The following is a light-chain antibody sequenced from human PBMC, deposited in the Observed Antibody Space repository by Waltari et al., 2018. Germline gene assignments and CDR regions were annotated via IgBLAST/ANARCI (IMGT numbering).Light chain of an antibody. J-gene: IGLJ3*02. CDR3: QSYDTSLSVV. Sequence: QSVLTQPPSVSGAPGQRVNISCTGSGPNIGAGYDVHWYQQLPRAAPKLLIYGSTSRPLGVPDRFFGSTSGTSASLAITGLQAEDEADYYCQSYDTSLSVVFGGGTKLTVL. CDR2: GST. CDR1: GPNIGAGYD. V-gene: IGLV1-40*01.